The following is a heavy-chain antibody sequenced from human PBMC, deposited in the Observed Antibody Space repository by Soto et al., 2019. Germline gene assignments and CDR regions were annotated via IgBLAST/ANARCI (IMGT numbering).Heavy chain of an antibody. J-gene: IGHJ6*02. CDR1: GYSFTSYW. Sequence: GESLKISCKGSGYSFTSYWIGWVRQMPGKGLECMGIIYPGDSDTRYSPSFQGQVTISADKSISTACLQWSSLKASDTAMYYCARTAAAGKYYYGMDVWGQGTTVTVSS. V-gene: IGHV5-51*01. D-gene: IGHD6-13*01. CDR2: IYPGDSDT. CDR3: ARTAAAGKYYYGMDV.